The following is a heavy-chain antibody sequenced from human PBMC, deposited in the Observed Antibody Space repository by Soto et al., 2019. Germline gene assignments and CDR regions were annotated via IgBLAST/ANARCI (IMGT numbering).Heavy chain of an antibody. CDR3: AKVMRYCSGGSCYDWAFDI. V-gene: IGHV3-23*01. CDR2: ISGSGGST. J-gene: IGHJ3*02. CDR1: GFTFSSYA. Sequence: PGGSLRLSCEASGFTFSSYAMSWVRQAPGKGLEWVSAISGSGGSTYYADSVKGRFTISRDNSKNTLYLQMNSLRAEDTAVYYCAKVMRYCSGGSCYDWAFDIWGQGAMVTVSS. D-gene: IGHD2-15*01.